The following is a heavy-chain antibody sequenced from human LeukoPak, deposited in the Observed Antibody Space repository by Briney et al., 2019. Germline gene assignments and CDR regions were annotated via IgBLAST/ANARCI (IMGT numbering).Heavy chain of an antibody. CDR1: GFTFSSYS. V-gene: IGHV3-21*01. D-gene: IGHD4-17*01. Sequence: PGGSLRLSCAASGFTFSSYSTSWVRQAPGRGRGWVSSISSSISYIYYADPVKGRFTIPRDNAKNSLYLQMNSLRAEDTAVYYCARVYGDYDALDYWGQGTLVTVSS. CDR3: ARVYGDYDALDY. J-gene: IGHJ4*02. CDR2: ISSSISYI.